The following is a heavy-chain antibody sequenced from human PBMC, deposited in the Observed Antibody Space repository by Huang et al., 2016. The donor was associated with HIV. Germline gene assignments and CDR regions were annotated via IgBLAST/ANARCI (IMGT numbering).Heavy chain of an antibody. CDR3: ARGFGINYNHEAFDV. CDR1: GYTFTNYD. D-gene: IGHD3-10*01. CDR2: MNPKSGNV. Sequence: QIQLAQSGAEVKKPGASVKVSCKASGYTFTNYDLNWVRQASGQGLEWMGGMNPKSGNVGYTKKFQGRVAILRNSSINTSYLEVTSLTSEDTAVYYCARGFGINYNHEAFDVWGQGTMVTVSS. V-gene: IGHV1-8*01. J-gene: IGHJ3*01.